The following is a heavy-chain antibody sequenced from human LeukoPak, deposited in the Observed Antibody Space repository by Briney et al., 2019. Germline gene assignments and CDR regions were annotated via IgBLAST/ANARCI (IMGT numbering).Heavy chain of an antibody. CDR3: ARGITYDSNGYYPNDAFDI. CDR2: ISAYNGNT. Sequence: ASVKVSCKASGYTFTSYGISWVRQAPGQGLEWMGWISAYNGNTNYAQKLQGRVTMTTDTSTSTAYMELRSLRSDDTAVYYCARGITYDSNGYYPNDAFDIWGQGTMVTVSS. V-gene: IGHV1-18*01. D-gene: IGHD3-22*01. J-gene: IGHJ3*02. CDR1: GYTFTSYG.